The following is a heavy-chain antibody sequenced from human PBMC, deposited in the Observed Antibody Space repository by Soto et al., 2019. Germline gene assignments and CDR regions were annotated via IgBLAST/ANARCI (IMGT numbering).Heavy chain of an antibody. CDR1: GGSISSGGYY. CDR3: ARGGYYYENSGQNAYDY. J-gene: IGHJ4*01. D-gene: IGHD3-22*01. CDR2: IYYGGST. Sequence: SETLSLTCTASGGSISSGGYYWSWIRQHPGKGLEWIGYIYYGGSTYYNPSLKSRATISGDTSKNQFSLKLSSVTAADTAVYYCARGGYYYENSGQNAYDYWGQGILVTVSS. V-gene: IGHV4-31*03.